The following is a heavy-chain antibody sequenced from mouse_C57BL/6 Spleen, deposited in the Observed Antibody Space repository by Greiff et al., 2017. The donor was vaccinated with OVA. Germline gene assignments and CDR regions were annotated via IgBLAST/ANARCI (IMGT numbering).Heavy chain of an antibody. D-gene: IGHD1-1*01. J-gene: IGHJ2*01. CDR1: GYTFTSYW. V-gene: IGHV1-69*01. Sequence: VQLQQSGAELVMPGASVKLSCKASGYTFTSYWMHWVKQRPGQGLEWIGEIDPSVSYTNYNQKFKGKSTLTVDKSSSTAYMQLSSLTSEDSAVYYCARRLTGGLDYWGQGTTLTVSS. CDR2: IDPSVSYT. CDR3: ARRLTGGLDY.